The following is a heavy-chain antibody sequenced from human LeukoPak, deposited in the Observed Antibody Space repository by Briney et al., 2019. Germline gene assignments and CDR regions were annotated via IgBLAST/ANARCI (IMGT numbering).Heavy chain of an antibody. J-gene: IGHJ5*02. CDR1: GGTFSSYA. CDR2: IIPIFGTA. V-gene: IGHV1-69*13. CDR3: ARVPYIVVVPAAKSWFDP. D-gene: IGHD2-2*01. Sequence: ASVKVSCKASGGTFSSYATSWVRQAPGQGLEWMGGIIPIFGTANYAQKFQVRVTITADESTSTAYMELSSLRSEDTAVYYCARVPYIVVVPAAKSWFDPWGQGTLVTVSS.